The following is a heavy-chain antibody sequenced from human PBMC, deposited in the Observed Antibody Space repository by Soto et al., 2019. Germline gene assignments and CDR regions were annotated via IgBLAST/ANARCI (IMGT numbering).Heavy chain of an antibody. CDR2: INPNSGNI. Sequence: ASVKVSCKASGDTFTTYDINWVRQATGHGLEWMGWINPNSGNIGYAQRFQGRVTMTMDTAIRTAYMEVSSLRSDDTAVYYCARGRASGSYYLLDYWGQGTLVTVSS. J-gene: IGHJ4*02. CDR1: GDTFTTYD. D-gene: IGHD3-10*01. V-gene: IGHV1-8*01. CDR3: ARGRASGSYYLLDY.